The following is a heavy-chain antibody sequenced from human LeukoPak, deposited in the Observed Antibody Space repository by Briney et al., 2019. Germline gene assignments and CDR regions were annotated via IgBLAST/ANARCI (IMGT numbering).Heavy chain of an antibody. CDR2: ISYDGSNK. J-gene: IGHJ4*02. D-gene: IGHD3-3*01. CDR3: AKDLYYDFWSGYVADY. CDR1: GFTFSSYG. V-gene: IGHV3-30*18. Sequence: GGSLRLSCAASGFTFSSYGMHWVRQAPGKGLEWVAVISYDGSNKYYADSVKGRFTISRDNSKNTLYLQVNSLRAEDTAVYYCAKDLYYDFWSGYVADYWGQGTLVTVSS.